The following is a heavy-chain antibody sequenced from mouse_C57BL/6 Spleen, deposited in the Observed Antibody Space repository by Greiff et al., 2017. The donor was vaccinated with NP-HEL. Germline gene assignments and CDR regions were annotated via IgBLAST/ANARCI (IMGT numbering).Heavy chain of an antibody. D-gene: IGHD2-4*01. CDR3: ARDAGYYDYDDAMDY. J-gene: IGHJ4*01. CDR1: GFTFSSYA. Sequence: EVQLVESGGGLVKPGGSLKLSCAASGFTFSSYAMSWVRQTPEKRLEWVATISDGGSYTYYPDNVKGRFTISRDNAKNNLYLQMSHLKSEDTAMYYCARDAGYYDYDDAMDYWGQGTSVTVSS. V-gene: IGHV5-4*01. CDR2: ISDGGSYT.